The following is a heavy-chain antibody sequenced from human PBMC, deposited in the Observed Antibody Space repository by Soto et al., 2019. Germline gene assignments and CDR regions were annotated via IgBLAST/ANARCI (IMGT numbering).Heavy chain of an antibody. CDR1: GFIFSTYS. Sequence: EVQLVESGGGLVQPGGSLRLSCAASGFIFSTYSMNWVRQAPGKGLEWVSFISSSSNTIYYADSVRGRFTISRDNAKNSLYLQMNSLRDEDTALYYCARDSAPTYYYYAMDVWGQGTTVTVSS. CDR3: ARDSAPTYYYYAMDV. V-gene: IGHV3-48*02. J-gene: IGHJ6*02. CDR2: ISSSSNTI.